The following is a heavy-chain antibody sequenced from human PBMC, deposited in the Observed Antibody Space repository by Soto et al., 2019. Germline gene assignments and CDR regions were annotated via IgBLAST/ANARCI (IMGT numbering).Heavy chain of an antibody. V-gene: IGHV6-1*01. CDR3: ARGRSSSFDF. CDR1: GDSVFSNGIA. CDR2: TYYKSRWYN. J-gene: IGHJ4*02. Sequence: PSQTLSLTCDISGDSVFSNGIAWNWIRQSPSRGLEWLGRTYYKSRWYNDYAVSVKSRLIVNLDTSKNQFSLRLNSVTAEDTAVYYWARGRSSSFDFWGQGTLVTVSS. D-gene: IGHD6-13*01.